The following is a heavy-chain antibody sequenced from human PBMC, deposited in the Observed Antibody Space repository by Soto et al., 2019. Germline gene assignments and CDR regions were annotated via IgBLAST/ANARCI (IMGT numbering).Heavy chain of an antibody. J-gene: IGHJ6*02. D-gene: IGHD5-18*01. CDR3: AREGQLWNYYYCYGMDV. Sequence: GESLKISCKGSGYSFTSYWIGWVRQMPGKGLEWMGIIYPGDSDTRYSPSFQGQVTISADKSISTAYLQWSSLKASDTAMYYCAREGQLWNYYYCYGMDVWGQGTTVTVSS. CDR2: IYPGDSDT. V-gene: IGHV5-51*01. CDR1: GYSFTSYW.